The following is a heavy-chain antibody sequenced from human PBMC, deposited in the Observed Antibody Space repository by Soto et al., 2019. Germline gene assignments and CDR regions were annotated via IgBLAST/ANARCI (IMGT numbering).Heavy chain of an antibody. V-gene: IGHV3-30*18. CDR3: AKDAIRGVDPGGVRIYYFDY. CDR2: ISYDGNNI. CDR1: GFTFSSYA. D-gene: IGHD2-21*01. J-gene: IGHJ4*02. Sequence: PGGSLRLSCAASGFTFSSYAMHWVRQAPGKGLEWVAVISYDGNNIYYGDSMKGRFTISRDNSKNTLYLQMNSLRAEDTAVYYCAKDAIRGVDPGGVRIYYFDYWGQGILVTVSS.